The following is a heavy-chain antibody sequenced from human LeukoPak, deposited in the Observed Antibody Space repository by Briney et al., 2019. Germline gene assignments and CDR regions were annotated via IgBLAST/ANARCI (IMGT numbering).Heavy chain of an antibody. J-gene: IGHJ4*02. D-gene: IGHD2-2*01. CDR3: ARMDCSSTSCYHFDY. CDR2: IYYSGST. V-gene: IGHV4-61*08. Sequence: SETLSLTCTVSGGSISSGDYYWSWIRQPPGKGLEWIGYIYYSGSTNYNPSLKSRVTISVDTSKNQFSLKLSSVTAADTAVYYCARMDCSSTSCYHFDYWGQGTLVTVSS. CDR1: GGSISSGDYY.